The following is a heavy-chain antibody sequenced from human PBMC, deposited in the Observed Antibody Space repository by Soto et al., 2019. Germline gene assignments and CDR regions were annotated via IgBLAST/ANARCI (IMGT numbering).Heavy chain of an antibody. CDR3: AREGGGYHHYYFDY. CDR2: ISSSSSYI. V-gene: IGHV3-21*01. D-gene: IGHD5-12*01. Sequence: GGSLRLSCAASGFTFSSYSMNWVRQAPGKGLEWVSSISSSSSYIYYADSVEGRFTISRDNAKNSLYLQMNSLRAEDTAVYYCAREGGGYHHYYFDYWGQGTLVTVSS. J-gene: IGHJ4*02. CDR1: GFTFSSYS.